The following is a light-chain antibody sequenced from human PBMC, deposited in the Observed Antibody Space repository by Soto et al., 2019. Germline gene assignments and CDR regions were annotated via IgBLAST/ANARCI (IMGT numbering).Light chain of an antibody. V-gene: IGKV3-20*01. CDR2: GAS. Sequence: EVVLTQSPGTLSLSPGERATLSCRASQSISSNYLAWYHQKPGQAPRLLIYGASSRATGIPDRFSGSGSGTDFMLTISRLEHEDFAVYYCQQYGSLPYTFGPGTKVDIK. CDR3: QQYGSLPYT. J-gene: IGKJ3*01. CDR1: QSISSNY.